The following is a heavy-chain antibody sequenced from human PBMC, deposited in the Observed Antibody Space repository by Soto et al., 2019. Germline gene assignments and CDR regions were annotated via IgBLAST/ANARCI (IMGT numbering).Heavy chain of an antibody. Sequence: QVQLVQSGAEVKKPGSSVKVSCKVSGGIFSSSGISWVRQAPGQVLEWVGGIIPIFGTANYAQKFQGRVTVTADESTSTAFMELSSLRSEDTAVYYCARNSLPAAIYYFDLWGQGTLVTVSS. CDR2: IIPIFGTA. D-gene: IGHD2-2*01. CDR3: ARNSLPAAIYYFDL. J-gene: IGHJ4*02. V-gene: IGHV1-69*01. CDR1: GGIFSSSG.